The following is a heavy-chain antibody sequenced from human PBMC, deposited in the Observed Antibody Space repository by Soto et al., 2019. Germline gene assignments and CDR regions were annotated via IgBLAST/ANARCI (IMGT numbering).Heavy chain of an antibody. J-gene: IGHJ4*02. D-gene: IGHD6-13*01. CDR1: GFDFGDYY. CDR3: VRPYYSSSWFPFDR. CDR2: IDSGDGTT. Sequence: GGSLRLSCTGSGFDFGDYYMSWIRHAPGKGLEWVSYIDSGDGTTYYTDSVKGRFTISRDNAKKTVYLQMSSLRVEDTALYYYVRPYYSSSWFPFDRWGQGTLVTVSS. V-gene: IGHV3-11*01.